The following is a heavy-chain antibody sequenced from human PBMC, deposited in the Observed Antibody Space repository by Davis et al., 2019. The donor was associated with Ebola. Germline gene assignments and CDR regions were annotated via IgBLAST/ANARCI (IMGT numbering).Heavy chain of an antibody. Sequence: PSETLSLTCAVYGGPFNDYYWSWIRQPPGKGLEWIGEINHSGSTNYNPSLKSRVTMSVDTSKNQFSLKLSSVTAADTAVYYCARGRWYFDYWGQGTLVTVSS. V-gene: IGHV4-34*01. CDR1: GGPFNDYY. D-gene: IGHD4-23*01. J-gene: IGHJ4*02. CDR3: ARGRWYFDY. CDR2: INHSGST.